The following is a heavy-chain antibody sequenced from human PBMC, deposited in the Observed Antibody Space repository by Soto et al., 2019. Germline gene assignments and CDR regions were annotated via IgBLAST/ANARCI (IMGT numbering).Heavy chain of an antibody. CDR1: GGSISSFY. CDR2: IYSRRRN. V-gene: IGHV4-4*07. Sequence: SETLSLTCTVSGGSISSFYWSWIRQPAGKGLEWIGRIYSRRRNHYNPSLKSRVTMSVDTPKNQFSLRLSPVTAADTAMYYCARGSSRWDYWGQGTLVTVSS. CDR3: ARGSSRWDY. D-gene: IGHD6-13*01. J-gene: IGHJ4*02.